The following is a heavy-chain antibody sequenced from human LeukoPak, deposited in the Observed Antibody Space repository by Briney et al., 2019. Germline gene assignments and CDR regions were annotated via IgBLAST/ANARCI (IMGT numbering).Heavy chain of an antibody. CDR3: ARHGDFCFDN. CDR2: INPDGSEK. Sequence: HAGGSLRLSCVVSGFTFSHYWMNWVRQAPGKGLEYVAYINPDGSEKNCVDSVKGRFSISRDNAQNTLFLQMNSLRAEDTALYHCARHGDFCFDNWGQGTPVTVS. J-gene: IGHJ4*02. CDR1: GFTFSHYW. V-gene: IGHV3-7*03. D-gene: IGHD4-17*01.